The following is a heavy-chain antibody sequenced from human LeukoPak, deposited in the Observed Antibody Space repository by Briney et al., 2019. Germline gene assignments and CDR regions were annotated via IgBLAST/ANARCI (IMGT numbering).Heavy chain of an antibody. J-gene: IGHJ4*02. V-gene: IGHV4-34*01. Sequence: PSETLSLTCAVYDGSFSGYYWSLIRQPPGKGLEWIGEINHSGSTNYNPSLKSRVTISVDTSKNQFSLKLSSVTAADTAVYYCARARGYSYGYGFYFDYWGQGTLVTVSS. CDR1: DGSFSGYY. CDR3: ARARGYSYGYGFYFDY. CDR2: INHSGST. D-gene: IGHD5-18*01.